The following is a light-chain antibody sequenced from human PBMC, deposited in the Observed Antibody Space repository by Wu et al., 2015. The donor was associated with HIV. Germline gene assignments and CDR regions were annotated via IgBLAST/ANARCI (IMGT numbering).Light chain of an antibody. CDR2: AAS. Sequence: AIRMTQSPSSLSASTGDRVTITCRASQGISSYLAWYQQKPGKAPKLLIYAASTLQSGVPSRFSGSGSGTDFTLTISRLQSEDFATYYGQQYYSYPQTFGQGTKLEIK. CDR3: QQYYSYPQT. CDR1: QGISSY. V-gene: IGKV1-8*01. J-gene: IGKJ2*01.